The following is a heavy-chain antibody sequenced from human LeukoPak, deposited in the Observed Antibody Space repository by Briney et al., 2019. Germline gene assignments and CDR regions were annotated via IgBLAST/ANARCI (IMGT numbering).Heavy chain of an antibody. J-gene: IGHJ3*02. CDR2: INAGNGNT. CDR3: ARGYGVAAAFGAFDI. Sequence: ASVKVSCKASGYTFTSYAMHWVRQAPGQRLEWMGWINAGNGNTKYSQEFQGRVTITRDTSASTAYMELSSLRSEDMAVCYCARGYGVAAAFGAFDIWGQGTMVTVSS. CDR1: GYTFTSYA. V-gene: IGHV1-3*03. D-gene: IGHD6-13*01.